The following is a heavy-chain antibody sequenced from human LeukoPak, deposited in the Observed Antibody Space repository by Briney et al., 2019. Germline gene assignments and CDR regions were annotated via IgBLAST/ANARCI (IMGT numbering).Heavy chain of an antibody. J-gene: IGHJ4*02. V-gene: IGHV1-8*01. D-gene: IGHD2-15*01. Sequence: ASVKVSCKASGYTFTSYDINWVRQATGQGLEWMGWMNPNSGNTGYAQKFQGRVTMTRNTSISTAYMELSSLRSEDTAVYYCATRYCSGGSCYLDYWGQGTLLIVSS. CDR3: ATRYCSGGSCYLDY. CDR2: MNPNSGNT. CDR1: GYTFTSYD.